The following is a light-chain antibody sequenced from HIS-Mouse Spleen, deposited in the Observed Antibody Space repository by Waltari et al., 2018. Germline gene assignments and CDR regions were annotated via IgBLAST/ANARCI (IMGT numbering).Light chain of an antibody. V-gene: IGKV1-9*01. Sequence: DIKLTQSPSSMSASVRDRVTITGRASQGISSYLAWYQQKPGKAPKLLIYASSTLQSGVPSRFGGSVSETEFTLTIDSLQPEDFATYYCQQLNSYPPTFGQGTKVEIK. CDR3: QQLNSYPPT. J-gene: IGKJ1*01. CDR2: ASS. CDR1: QGISSY.